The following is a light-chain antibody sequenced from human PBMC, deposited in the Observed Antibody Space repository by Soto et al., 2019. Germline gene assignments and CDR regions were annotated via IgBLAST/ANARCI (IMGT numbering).Light chain of an antibody. CDR2: GAS. CDR1: ETVSSN. V-gene: IGKV3-15*01. Sequence: EIVMTQSPATLSVSPGERATLSCRASETVSSNVAWYQQLPGQAPRLVVYGASTRAPGVPPRFVGSGSGTDFTLTITSLQSADFAVYFSQQYDNWPLFTFGQGTNLEIK. CDR3: QQYDNWPLFT. J-gene: IGKJ2*01.